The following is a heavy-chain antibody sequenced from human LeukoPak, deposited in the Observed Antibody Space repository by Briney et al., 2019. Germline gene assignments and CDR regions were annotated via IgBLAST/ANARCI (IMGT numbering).Heavy chain of an antibody. J-gene: IGHJ4*02. V-gene: IGHV3-30*04. Sequence: GGPLRLSCAASGFTFSSYTLHWVRQHPAKGLEWVALIRYDASKKYYTDSVKGRFTISRDNSKNTLYLQMNSLRAEDTAVYYCVSDWDGYWGQGTLVTVSS. CDR1: GFTFSSYT. CDR3: VSDWDGY. CDR2: IRYDASKK. D-gene: IGHD1-26*01.